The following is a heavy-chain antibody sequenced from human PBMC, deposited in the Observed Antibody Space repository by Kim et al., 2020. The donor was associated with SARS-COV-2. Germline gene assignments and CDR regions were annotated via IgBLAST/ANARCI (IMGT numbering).Heavy chain of an antibody. J-gene: IGHJ4*02. V-gene: IGHV1-69*04. D-gene: IGHD6-13*01. Sequence: NYAQKFQGRVTITADKSTSTAYMERSSLRAEDTAVYYCAREAKSSSWYDYWGQGTLVTVSS. CDR3: AREAKSSSWYDY.